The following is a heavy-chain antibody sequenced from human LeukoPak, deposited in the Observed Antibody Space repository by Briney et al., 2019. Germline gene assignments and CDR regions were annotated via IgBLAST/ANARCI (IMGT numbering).Heavy chain of an antibody. V-gene: IGHV3-30*02. J-gene: IGHJ2*01. CDR1: GFSFSDYG. Sequence: GGSLRLSCGASGFSFSDYGMHWVRQAPGKGLEWVAFIRHDGNKKYLPDSMKGRFSVSRDNSNNTLYLQMNSLRPDDTALYSCVNQGGRAPYGRNWYLGLGGRGPWSLSPQ. D-gene: IGHD3-10*01. CDR2: IRHDGNKK. CDR3: VNQGGRAPYGRNWYLGL.